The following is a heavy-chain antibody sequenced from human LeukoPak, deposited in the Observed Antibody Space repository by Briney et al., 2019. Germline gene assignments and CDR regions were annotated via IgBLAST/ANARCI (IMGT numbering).Heavy chain of an antibody. CDR3: ARDRVYYDILTGYSELDY. J-gene: IGHJ4*02. CDR2: ISSSGSTI. Sequence: GGSLRLSCAASGFTFSDYYMSWIRQAPGKGLEWVSYISSSGSTIYYADSVKGRFTISRDNAKNSLYLQMNSLRAEDTAVYYCARDRVYYDILTGYSELDYWGQGTLVTVSS. V-gene: IGHV3-11*04. D-gene: IGHD3-9*01. CDR1: GFTFSDYY.